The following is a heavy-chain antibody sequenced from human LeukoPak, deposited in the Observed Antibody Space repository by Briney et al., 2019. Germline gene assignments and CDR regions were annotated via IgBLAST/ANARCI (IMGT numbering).Heavy chain of an antibody. J-gene: IGHJ4*02. CDR1: GFTFSSYS. D-gene: IGHD2-15*01. CDR3: AKGRDRVVVVAATSDY. V-gene: IGHV3-23*01. Sequence: GGSLRLSCAASGFTFSSYSMNWVRQAPGKGLEWVSAISGSGGSTYYADSVKGRFTISRDNSKNTLYLQMNSLRAEDTAVYYCAKGRDRVVVVAATSDYWGQGTLVTVSS. CDR2: ISGSGGST.